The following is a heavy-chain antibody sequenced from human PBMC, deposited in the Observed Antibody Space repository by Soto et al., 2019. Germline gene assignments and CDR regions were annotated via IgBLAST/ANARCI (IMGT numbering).Heavy chain of an antibody. J-gene: IGHJ6*02. Sequence: QEQLVQSGSEVQKPGSSIQVSCQSSGGTFTNYGFSWVRQAPGQGLEWMGGILPTFGTTNYAQRFQGRFTITADESTRTVSMKLSSLRSEDTALYYCTRGTAMVTTSQDDFYFGMDVWGQGTTVTVS. CDR1: GGTFTNYG. CDR3: TRGTAMVTTSQDDFYFGMDV. V-gene: IGHV1-69*01. D-gene: IGHD5-18*01. CDR2: ILPTFGTT.